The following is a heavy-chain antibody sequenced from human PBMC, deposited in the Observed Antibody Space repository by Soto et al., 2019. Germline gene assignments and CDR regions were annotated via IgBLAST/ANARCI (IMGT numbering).Heavy chain of an antibody. V-gene: IGHV4-59*08. J-gene: IGHJ3*02. CDR3: ARRSLNDDYIWGSIRTGAFDI. CDR2: MYYSGST. Sequence: SETLSLTCTVSGGSISSYYWSWIRQPPGKGLEWIGYMYYSGSTNYNPSLKSRVTISIDTSNNQFSLKLSSVTAADTAVYYCARRSLNDDYIWGSIRTGAFDIWGQGTMVTVSS. CDR1: GGSISSYY. D-gene: IGHD3-16*01.